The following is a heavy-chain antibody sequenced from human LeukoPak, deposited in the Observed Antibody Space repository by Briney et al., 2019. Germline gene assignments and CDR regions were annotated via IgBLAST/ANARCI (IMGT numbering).Heavy chain of an antibody. Sequence: GGSLRLSCAASGFTFSTYAMSWVRQAPGKGLEWVSNISGSGGRTDYADSVKGRFTISGDNTKVTLYLQMNSLRAEDTAVYYCAKVAGMVGATVDAFDIWGQGTMVTVSS. D-gene: IGHD1-26*01. V-gene: IGHV3-23*01. J-gene: IGHJ3*02. CDR3: AKVAGMVGATVDAFDI. CDR2: ISGSGGRT. CDR1: GFTFSTYA.